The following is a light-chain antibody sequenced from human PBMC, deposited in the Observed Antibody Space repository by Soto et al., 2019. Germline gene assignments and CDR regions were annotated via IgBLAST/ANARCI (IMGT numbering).Light chain of an antibody. CDR2: GAS. V-gene: IGKV3-15*01. Sequence: EIVMTQSPDTLSVSPGERATLSCRASQSVSTNLAWYQQKPGQAPRLLIYGASTRATGIPARFSGSGSGTEFTLTISSLQSEDFAVYHCQQYNNWPYTLGKGTKLESK. CDR3: QQYNNWPYT. CDR1: QSVSTN. J-gene: IGKJ2*01.